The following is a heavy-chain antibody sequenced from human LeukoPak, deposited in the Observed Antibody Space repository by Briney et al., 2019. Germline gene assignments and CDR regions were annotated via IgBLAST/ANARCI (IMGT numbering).Heavy chain of an antibody. V-gene: IGHV1-18*01. J-gene: IGHJ4*02. D-gene: IGHD3-10*01. CDR2: ISAYNGNT. CDR3: ATTYYYGSGSYYNSYYFDY. CDR1: GYPFTSYV. Sequence: ASVKVPCKASGYPFTSYVISWGPQAPGQGLEWMGWISAYNGNTNYAQKLQGRVTMTTDTSTSTAYMQLRSLRSVDTAVSYCATTYYYGSGSYYNSYYFDYWGQGTLVTVSS.